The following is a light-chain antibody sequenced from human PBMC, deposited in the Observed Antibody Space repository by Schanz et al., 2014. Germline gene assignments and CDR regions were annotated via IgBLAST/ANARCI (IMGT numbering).Light chain of an antibody. CDR3: QQYNDWPLT. CDR2: KAS. Sequence: DIQMTQSPSTLSASVGDRVTITCRASQNINSFLAWFQQKPGKAPKLLIYKASTLESGVPSRFSGSGSGTEFTLTISGLQPDDFATYYCQQYNDWPLTFGGGTKVEIK. J-gene: IGKJ4*01. CDR1: QNINSF. V-gene: IGKV1-5*03.